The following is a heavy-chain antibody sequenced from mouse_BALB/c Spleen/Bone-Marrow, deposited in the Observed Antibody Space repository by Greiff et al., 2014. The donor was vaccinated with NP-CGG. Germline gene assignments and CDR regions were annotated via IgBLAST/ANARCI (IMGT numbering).Heavy chain of an antibody. J-gene: IGHJ2*01. CDR2: VNPYNGGT. V-gene: IGHV1-19*01. Sequence: VQLQQSGPELVKPGASVKMSCKASGYTFTDYYMDWVKQSHGESFEWIGRVNPYNGGTSYNQKFKGKATLTVDKSSSTAYMELNSLTSKDSAVYYCARPPYYGNYVDYWGQGTTLTVSS. CDR3: ARPPYYGNYVDY. D-gene: IGHD2-10*01. CDR1: GYTFTDYY.